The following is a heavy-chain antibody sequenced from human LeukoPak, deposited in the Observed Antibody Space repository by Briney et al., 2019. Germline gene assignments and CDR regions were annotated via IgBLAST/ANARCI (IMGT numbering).Heavy chain of an antibody. CDR1: GFTFSSYS. J-gene: IGHJ5*02. V-gene: IGHV3-21*01. Sequence: GGSLRLSCAASGFTFSSYSMNWVRQAPGKGLEWVSSISSSSSCIYYADSVKGRFTISRDNAKNSLYLQMNSLRAEDTAVYYCARDIVSGIVVVPAAIGTWFDPWGQGTLVTVSS. CDR3: ARDIVSGIVVVPAAIGTWFDP. D-gene: IGHD2-2*02. CDR2: ISSSSSCI.